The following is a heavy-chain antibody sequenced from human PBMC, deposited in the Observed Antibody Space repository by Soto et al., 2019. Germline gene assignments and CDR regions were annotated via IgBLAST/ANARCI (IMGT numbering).Heavy chain of an antibody. CDR1: GGSFSGYY. CDR3: ATAGSGIMSNWFDP. D-gene: IGHD3-10*01. CDR2: INHSGST. V-gene: IGHV4-34*01. Sequence: SETLSLTCAVYGGSFSGYYWSWIRQPPGKGLEWIGEINHSGSTNYNPSLKSRVTISVDTSKNQFSLKLSSVTAADTAVYYCATAGSGIMSNWFDPWGQGTLVTVSS. J-gene: IGHJ5*02.